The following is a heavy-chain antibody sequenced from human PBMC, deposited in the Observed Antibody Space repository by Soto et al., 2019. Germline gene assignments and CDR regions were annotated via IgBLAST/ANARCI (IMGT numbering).Heavy chain of an antibody. CDR3: ARERAGYDAFET. J-gene: IGHJ3*02. D-gene: IGHD5-12*01. V-gene: IGHV4-34*01. CDR1: GGSFSGYY. Sequence: SETLSLTCSVYGGSFSGYYWSWIRQPPGKGLEWIGEINHSGSPNYNPSLKSRVTISVDTSKNQFSLKLSSVRAADTAMYYCARERAGYDAFETWGQGTTVTVSS. CDR2: INHSGSP.